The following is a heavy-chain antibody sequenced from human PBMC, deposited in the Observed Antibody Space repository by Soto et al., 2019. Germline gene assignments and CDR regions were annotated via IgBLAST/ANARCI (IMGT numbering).Heavy chain of an antibody. CDR3: ARAPPGPSPRWVL. D-gene: IGHD3-10*01. J-gene: IGHJ6*02. CDR2: IYPTGST. Sequence: SDTLALTCTGSGGSISSGGDSCSWIRHSPEKGLEWLGCIYPTGSTYYHPSLKSRVTISIDTSRNQFSLTLTSVTAADTAVYYCARAPPGPSPRWVLWGQGTTVTVSS. CDR1: GGSISSGGDS. V-gene: IGHV4-30-2*06.